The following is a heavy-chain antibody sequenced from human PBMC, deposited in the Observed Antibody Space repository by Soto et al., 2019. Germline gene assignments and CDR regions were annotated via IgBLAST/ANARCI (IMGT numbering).Heavy chain of an antibody. Sequence: SETLSLTCTLSGFSISSGGYYWSWIRQPPGKGMEWIGYIYYSGSTYYNPSLKSRVTISVDTSKNQFSLKLSSVTAADTAVYYCARDTLLWFGEKGRYYGMDVWGQGTTVTV. J-gene: IGHJ6*02. D-gene: IGHD3-10*01. V-gene: IGHV4-31*03. CDR1: GFSISSGGYY. CDR2: IYYSGST. CDR3: ARDTLLWFGEKGRYYGMDV.